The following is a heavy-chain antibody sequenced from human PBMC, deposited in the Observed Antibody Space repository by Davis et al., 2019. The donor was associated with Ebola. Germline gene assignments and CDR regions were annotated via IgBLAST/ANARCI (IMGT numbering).Heavy chain of an antibody. CDR2: IWYDGSNK. D-gene: IGHD3-22*01. J-gene: IGHJ4*02. CDR3: ARSRDSGYYLDY. CDR1: GFTFSSYG. Sequence: PGGSLRLSCAASGFTFSSYGMHWVRQAPGKGLEWVAVIWYDGSNKYYADSVKGRFTISRDNSKNTLYLQMNSLRAEDTAVYYCARSRDSGYYLDYWGQGTLVTVSS. V-gene: IGHV3-33*01.